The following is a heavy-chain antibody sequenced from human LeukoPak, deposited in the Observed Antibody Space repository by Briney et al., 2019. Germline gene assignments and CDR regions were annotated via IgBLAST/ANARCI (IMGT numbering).Heavy chain of an antibody. CDR3: ARRRYYDGSGYLE. CDR1: GDSVSRSDSY. Sequence: SETLSLTCSVSGDSVSRSDSYWDWIRQPPGKGLEWIGTIYYSGRTYYSPSLKSRVTMSVDPSNNQYSLNLRSVTAADTAVYYCARRRYYDGSGYLEWGQGTLLSVSS. J-gene: IGHJ1*01. CDR2: IYYSGRT. D-gene: IGHD3-22*01. V-gene: IGHV4-39*01.